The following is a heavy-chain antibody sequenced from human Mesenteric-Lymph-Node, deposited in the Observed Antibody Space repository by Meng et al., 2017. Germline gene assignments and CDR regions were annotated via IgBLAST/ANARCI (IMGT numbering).Heavy chain of an antibody. CDR3: VRDTRRGGGWFDP. D-gene: IGHD3-10*01. J-gene: IGHJ5*02. Sequence: QESGSGLVRPSQTLSLTFAVSGASITGGDYSWTWIRQPPGKGLEWIGYIYHGVNIYYTPSLRSRVTISVDKSRNQFSLKLTSVSAADTAVYYCVRDTRRGGGWFDPWGQGTLVTVSS. V-gene: IGHV4-30-2*01. CDR1: GASITGGDYS. CDR2: IYHGVNI.